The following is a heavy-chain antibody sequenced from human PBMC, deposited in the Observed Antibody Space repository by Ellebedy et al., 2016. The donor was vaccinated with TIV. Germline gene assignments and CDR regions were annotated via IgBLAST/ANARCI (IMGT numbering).Heavy chain of an antibody. Sequence: GESLKISRAASGFTFSNYWMTWVRQAPGKGLEWVANIKQDGSEKYYVDSVKGRFSISRDNAKNSLYLQMNSLRAEDTAVYYCASAMGRGSYWGQGTLVTVSS. CDR2: IKQDGSEK. CDR1: GFTFSNYW. CDR3: ASAMGRGSY. J-gene: IGHJ4*02. D-gene: IGHD3-10*01. V-gene: IGHV3-7*03.